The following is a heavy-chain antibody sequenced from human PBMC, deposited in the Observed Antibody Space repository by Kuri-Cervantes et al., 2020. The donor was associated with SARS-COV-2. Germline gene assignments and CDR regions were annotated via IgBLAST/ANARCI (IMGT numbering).Heavy chain of an antibody. CDR1: GFTVSSNY. CDR2: IYSGGST. V-gene: IGHV3-53*01. D-gene: IGHD6-13*01. Sequence: GESLKISCAASGFTVSSNYMSWVRQAPGKGLEWVSVIYSGGSTYYADSVKGRFTISRDNSKNTLYLQMNSLRAGDTAVYYCARDGSSSWDIGYWGQGTLVTVSS. CDR3: ARDGSSSWDIGY. J-gene: IGHJ4*02.